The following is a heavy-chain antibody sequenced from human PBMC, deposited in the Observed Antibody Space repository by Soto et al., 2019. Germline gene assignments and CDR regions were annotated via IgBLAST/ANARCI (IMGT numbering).Heavy chain of an antibody. D-gene: IGHD4-17*01. CDR2: INHSGST. CDR3: AREYGDYGVIDY. CDR1: GGSFSGYY. J-gene: IGHJ4*02. V-gene: IGHV4-34*01. Sequence: QVQLQQWGAGLLKPSETLSLTCAVSGGSFSGYYWSWIRQPPGQGLEWIGEINHSGSTNYNPSLKSRVTISVDTSKNQFSLKLSSVTAADTAVYYCAREYGDYGVIDYWGQGTLVTVSS.